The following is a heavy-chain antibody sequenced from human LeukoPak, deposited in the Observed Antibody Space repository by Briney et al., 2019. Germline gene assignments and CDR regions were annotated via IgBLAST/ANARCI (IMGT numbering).Heavy chain of an antibody. CDR2: IIPIFGTA. CDR3: ASLGPTDY. V-gene: IGHV1-69*13. J-gene: IGHJ4*02. CDR1: GYTFTSYG. Sequence: SVKVSCKASGYTFTSYGISWVRQAPGQGLEWMGGIIPIFGTANYAQKFQGRVTITADESTSTAYMELSSLRSEDTAVYYCASLGPTDYWGQGTLVTVSS. D-gene: IGHD3-16*01.